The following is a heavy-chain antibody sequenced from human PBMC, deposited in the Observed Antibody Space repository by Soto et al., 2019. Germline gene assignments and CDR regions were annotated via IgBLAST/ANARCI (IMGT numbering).Heavy chain of an antibody. CDR3: ARQPAIAVAATHGNWFEP. D-gene: IGHD6-19*01. CDR1: GGSISSSSYY. V-gene: IGHV4-39*01. Sequence: QLQLQESGPGLVKPSETLSLTCTVSGGSISSSSYYWGWIRQPPGKGLEWIGSIYYSGSAYYNTSPKSRASTSAATSKNPCPLKLSPVAAADTAVYYCARQPAIAVAATHGNWFEPWGQGTLVTVSS. J-gene: IGHJ5*02. CDR2: IYYSGSA.